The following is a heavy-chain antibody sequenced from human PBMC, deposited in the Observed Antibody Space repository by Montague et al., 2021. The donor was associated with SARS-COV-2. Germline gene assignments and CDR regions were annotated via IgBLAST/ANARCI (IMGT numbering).Heavy chain of an antibody. D-gene: IGHD3-16*02. V-gene: IGHV4-39*01. Sequence: SETLSLTCSVSGDSIRSSGYYWGWIRQPPGKGLEWIGTVYYSGSTNYNPSLKSRVTMPVDTSKNQFSLKLSSVTAADTAVYYCSRLGFVELWLNLGWFDPWGQGTLVTVSS. CDR2: VYYSGST. CDR1: GDSIRSSGYY. CDR3: SRLGFVELWLNLGWFDP. J-gene: IGHJ5*02.